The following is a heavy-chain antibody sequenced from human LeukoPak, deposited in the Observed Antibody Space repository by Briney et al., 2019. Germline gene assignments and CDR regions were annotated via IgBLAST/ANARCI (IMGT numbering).Heavy chain of an antibody. J-gene: IGHJ4*02. Sequence: SETLSLTCTVSGGSISSYYWSWIRQPPGKRLEWIGYIYYSGSTNYNPSLKSRVTISVDTSKNQFSLKLSSVAAADTAVYYCARWATGGDYGYFDYWGQGTLVTVSS. CDR1: GGSISSYY. D-gene: IGHD4-17*01. CDR3: ARWATGGDYGYFDY. V-gene: IGHV4-59*08. CDR2: IYYSGST.